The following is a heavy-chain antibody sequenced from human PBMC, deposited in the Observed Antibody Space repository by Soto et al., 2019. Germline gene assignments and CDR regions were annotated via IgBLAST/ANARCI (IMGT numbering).Heavy chain of an antibody. CDR3: ARGIRRDIVLATYYYYGMDV. J-gene: IGHJ6*02. CDR1: GYTFTGYY. D-gene: IGHD2-8*01. CDR2: INPNSGGT. Sequence: EASVKVSCKASGYTFTGYYMHWVRQAPGQGLEWMGWINPNSGGTNYAQKFQGRVTMTRDTSTSTVYMELSSLRSEDTAVYYCARGIRRDIVLATYYYYGMDVWGQGTTVTVSS. V-gene: IGHV1-2*02.